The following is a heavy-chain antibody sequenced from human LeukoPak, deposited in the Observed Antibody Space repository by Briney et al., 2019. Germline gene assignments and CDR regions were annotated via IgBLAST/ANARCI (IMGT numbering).Heavy chain of an antibody. V-gene: IGHV4-34*01. CDR3: ARTRYYYGSRSYGAPYYFDY. CDR1: GGSFSGYY. CDR2: INHSGST. J-gene: IGHJ4*02. Sequence: SETLSLTCAVYGGSFSGYYWSWIRQPPGKGLEWIGEINHSGSTYYNPSLKNRLTISVDTSKNQFSLKLSSVTAADTAVYYCARTRYYYGSRSYGAPYYFDYWGQGTLVTVSS. D-gene: IGHD3-10*01.